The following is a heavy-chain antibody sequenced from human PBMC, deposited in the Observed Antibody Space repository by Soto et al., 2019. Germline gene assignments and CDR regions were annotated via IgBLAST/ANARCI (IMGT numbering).Heavy chain of an antibody. V-gene: IGHV1-46*01. CDR2: INPSGGST. CDR3: ARIVATINHYYYGMDV. CDR1: GYTFTSYY. J-gene: IGHJ6*02. D-gene: IGHD5-12*01. Sequence: ASVKVSCTASGYTFTSYYMHWVRQAPGQGLEWMGIINPSGGSTSYAQKFQGRVTMTRDTSTSTVYMELGSLRSEDTAVYYCARIVATINHYYYGMDVWGQGTTVTVSS.